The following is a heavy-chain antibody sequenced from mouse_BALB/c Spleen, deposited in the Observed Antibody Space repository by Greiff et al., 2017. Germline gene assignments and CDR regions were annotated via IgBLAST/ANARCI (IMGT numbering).Heavy chain of an antibody. V-gene: IGHV7-3*02. CDR2: IRNKANGYTT. J-gene: IGHJ4*01. Sequence: EVQLQESGGGLVQPGGSLRLSCATSGFTFTDYYMSWVRQPPGKALEWLGFIRNKANGYTTEYSASVKGRFTISRDNSQSILYLQMNTLRAEDSATYYCARCDYDCAMDYWGQGTSVTVSS. D-gene: IGHD2-4*01. CDR3: ARCDYDCAMDY. CDR1: GFTFTDYY.